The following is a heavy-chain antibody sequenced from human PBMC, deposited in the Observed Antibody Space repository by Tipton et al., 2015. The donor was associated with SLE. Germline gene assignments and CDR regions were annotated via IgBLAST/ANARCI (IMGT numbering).Heavy chain of an antibody. CDR3: ARLTYGSFDH. CDR2: FYSGGDT. D-gene: IGHD3-10*01. CDR1: GGSISSSSYY. J-gene: IGHJ4*02. Sequence: TLSLTCSVFGGSISSSSYYWGWIRQPPGKGLEWIGNFYSGGDTYYSPSLKSRVTISADMSKNQFSLKVRSVTAADTAFYFCARLTYGSFDHWGQGSLVTVSS. V-gene: IGHV4-39*01.